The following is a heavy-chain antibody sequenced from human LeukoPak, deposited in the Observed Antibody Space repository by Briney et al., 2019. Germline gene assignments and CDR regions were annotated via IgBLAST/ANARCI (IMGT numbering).Heavy chain of an antibody. CDR2: IRYDGSNK. CDR1: GFTFSSYG. D-gene: IGHD3-10*01. V-gene: IGHV3-30*02. J-gene: IGHJ4*02. CDR3: AKDLDYYGSGSYTFDY. Sequence: GGSLRLSCAASGFTFSSYGMHWVRQAPGKGLEWVAFIRYDGSNKFYADSVKGRFTISRDNSKNTLYLQMNSPRAEDTAVYYCAKDLDYYGSGSYTFDYWGQGTLVTVSS.